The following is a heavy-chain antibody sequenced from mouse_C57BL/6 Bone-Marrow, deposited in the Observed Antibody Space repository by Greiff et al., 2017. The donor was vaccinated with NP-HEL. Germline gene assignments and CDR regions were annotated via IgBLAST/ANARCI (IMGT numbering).Heavy chain of an antibody. CDR3: TRWGNYDYYGSSYEYFDV. D-gene: IGHD1-1*01. CDR1: GYTFTDYE. Sequence: QVTLKVSGAELVRPGASVTLSCKASGYTFTDYEMHWVKQTPVHGLEWIGAIDPETGGTAYNQKFKGKAILTADKSSSTAYMELRSLTSEDSAVYYCTRWGNYDYYGSSYEYFDVWGTGTTVTVSS. V-gene: IGHV1-15*01. CDR2: IDPETGGT. J-gene: IGHJ1*03.